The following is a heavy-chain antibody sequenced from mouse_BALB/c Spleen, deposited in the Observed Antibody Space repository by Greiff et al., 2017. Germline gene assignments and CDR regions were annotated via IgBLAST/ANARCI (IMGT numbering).Heavy chain of an antibody. CDR3: ARGYGNSDYYAMDY. V-gene: IGHV1S126*01. CDR1: GYSFTSYW. Sequence: VHLVESGPQLVRPGASVKISCKASGYSFTSYWMHWVKQRPGQGLEWIGMIDPSDSETRLNQKFKDKATLTVDKSSSTAYMQLSSPTSEDSAVYYCARGYGNSDYYAMDYWGQGTSVTVSS. J-gene: IGHJ4*01. CDR2: IDPSDSET. D-gene: IGHD2-1*01.